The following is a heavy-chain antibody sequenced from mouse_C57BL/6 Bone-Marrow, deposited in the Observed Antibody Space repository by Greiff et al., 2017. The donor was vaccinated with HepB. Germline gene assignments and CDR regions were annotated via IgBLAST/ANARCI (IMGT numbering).Heavy chain of an antibody. J-gene: IGHJ4*01. D-gene: IGHD1-1*01. CDR3: ARGSLRFSYAMDY. CDR1: GYTFTSYW. Sequence: QVQLKQPGAELVKPGASVKLSCKASGYTFTSYWMHWVKQRPGQGLEWIGMIHPNSGSTNYNEKFKSKATLTVDKSSSTAYMQLSSLTSEDSAVYYCARGSLRFSYAMDYWGQGTSVTVSS. CDR2: IHPNSGST. V-gene: IGHV1-64*01.